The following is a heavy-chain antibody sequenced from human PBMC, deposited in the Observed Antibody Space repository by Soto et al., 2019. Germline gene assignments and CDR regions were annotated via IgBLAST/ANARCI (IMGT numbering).Heavy chain of an antibody. V-gene: IGHV1-69*12. CDR3: ARDKDRPQLGGNYYYILDV. D-gene: IGHD3-3*02. Sequence: QVQLVQSGAEVKKPGSSVKVSCKASGGTFRTSAISWVRQAPGQGLEWVGGIIPVFRRPKYAQNFQGRVTISADESTSTAYMELSSLRSDDTAVYYCARDKDRPQLGGNYYYILDVWCQGTAVTVSS. CDR2: IIPVFRRP. J-gene: IGHJ6*02. CDR1: GGTFRTSA.